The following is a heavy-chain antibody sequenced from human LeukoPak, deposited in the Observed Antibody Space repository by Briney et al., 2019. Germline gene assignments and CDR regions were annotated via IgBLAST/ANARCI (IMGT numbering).Heavy chain of an antibody. Sequence: PGGSLRLSCAASGFTFSRFWISWVRQAPGKGLEYVANIKEDGSEKYYVDSVKGRFTISRDNAKNSLYLQMSSLRVEDTAVYYCARDISPEKGQQLANWGQGTQVTVSS. CDR2: IKEDGSEK. V-gene: IGHV3-7*04. D-gene: IGHD6-13*01. J-gene: IGHJ4*02. CDR3: ARDISPEKGQQLAN. CDR1: GFTFSRFW.